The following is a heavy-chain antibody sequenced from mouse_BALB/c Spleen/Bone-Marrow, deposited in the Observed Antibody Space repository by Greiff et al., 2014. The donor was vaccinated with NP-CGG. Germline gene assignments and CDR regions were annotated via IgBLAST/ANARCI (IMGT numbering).Heavy chain of an antibody. CDR2: IDPANGNT. J-gene: IGHJ4*01. CDR3: AQGYDWAMDY. D-gene: IGHD2-14*01. Sequence: VQLQQPGAELVKPGASVKLSCTASGFNIKDTYMHWVKQRPEQGLEWIGRIDPANGNTKYDPKFQGKATITADTSSNTAYLRLNSLTSEDTAVYYCAQGYDWAMDYWGQGTSVTVSS. CDR1: GFNIKDTY. V-gene: IGHV14-3*02.